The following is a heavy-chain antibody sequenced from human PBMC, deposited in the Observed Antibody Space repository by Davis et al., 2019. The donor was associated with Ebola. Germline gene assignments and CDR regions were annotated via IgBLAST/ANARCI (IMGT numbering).Heavy chain of an antibody. J-gene: IGHJ6*02. D-gene: IGHD6-25*01. CDR2: ISSSSSYT. V-gene: IGHV3-11*06. Sequence: GESLKISCAASGFTFSDYYMSWVRQAPGNGLEWVSYISSSSSYTNYADSVKGRFTISRDNDKNSLYLQMNSLRAEDTAVYYCARPSGGAAYYYNGMDVWGQGTTVTVSS. CDR3: ARPSGGAAYYYNGMDV. CDR1: GFTFSDYY.